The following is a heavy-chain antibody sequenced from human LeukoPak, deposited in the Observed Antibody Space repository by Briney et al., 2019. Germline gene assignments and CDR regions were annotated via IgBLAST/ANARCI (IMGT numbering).Heavy chain of an antibody. J-gene: IGHJ5*02. D-gene: IGHD2-15*01. Sequence: GGSLRLSCAASGFMFNTYAMHWVRQAPGKGLEWVAFIQYDGSIQYYADSVKGRFTISRDNSRDSLYLEVSSLRPEDTAVYYCARLGYCDSGYCFSARPFDRWGQGTPVTVSS. CDR3: ARLGYCDSGYCFSARPFDR. V-gene: IGHV3-30*02. CDR2: IQYDGSIQ. CDR1: GFMFNTYA.